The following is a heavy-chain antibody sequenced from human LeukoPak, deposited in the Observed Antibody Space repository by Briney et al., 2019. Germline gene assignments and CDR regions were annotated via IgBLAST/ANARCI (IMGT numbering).Heavy chain of an antibody. V-gene: IGHV3-33*01. CDR2: IWYDGNSK. Sequence: PGGSLRLSCAASGFIFSSYGMHWVRQAPGKGLEWVAVIWYDGNSKYYADSVKGRFTISRDNSKNTLYLQMNSLRAEDTAVYYCARGGGGVAPGYCSGGSCYSVGRPDYWGQGTLVTVSS. D-gene: IGHD2-15*01. J-gene: IGHJ4*02. CDR3: ARGGGGVAPGYCSGGSCYSVGRPDY. CDR1: GFIFSSYG.